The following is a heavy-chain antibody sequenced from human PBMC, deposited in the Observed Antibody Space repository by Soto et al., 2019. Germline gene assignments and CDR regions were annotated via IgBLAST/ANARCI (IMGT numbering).Heavy chain of an antibody. V-gene: IGHV5-51*01. D-gene: IGHD3-10*01. Sequence: RWESLKISCKDSGFSFASSWIGWVRQMPWKGLEWMGVIYPGDSDTRYSPSFQGQVTISADKSISTAYLQWSSLKASDTAMYYCASGGVRGVITRTRDYYGMDVWGQGTTVTVSS. CDR3: ASGGVRGVITRTRDYYGMDV. J-gene: IGHJ6*02. CDR1: GFSFASSW. CDR2: IYPGDSDT.